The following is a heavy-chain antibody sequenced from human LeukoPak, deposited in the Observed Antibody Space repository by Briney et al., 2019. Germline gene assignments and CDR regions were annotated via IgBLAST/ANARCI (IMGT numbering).Heavy chain of an antibody. V-gene: IGHV3-30*04. Sequence: GGSLRLSCAASGFTFSSYAMHWVRQAPGKGLEWVAVISYDGSNKYYADSVKGRFTISRDNSKNTLYLQMNSLRAEDTAVYYCAGDSIAVAGTPRYMDVWGKGTTVTVSS. CDR1: GFTFSSYA. D-gene: IGHD6-19*01. J-gene: IGHJ6*03. CDR3: AGDSIAVAGTPRYMDV. CDR2: ISYDGSNK.